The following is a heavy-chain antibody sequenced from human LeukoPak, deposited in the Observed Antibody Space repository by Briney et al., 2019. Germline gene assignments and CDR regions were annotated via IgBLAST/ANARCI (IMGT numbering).Heavy chain of an antibody. V-gene: IGHV4-38-2*02. CDR3: ARSLGYCSSTSCYENWFDP. CDR2: MYHSGST. CDR1: GYSISSGHY. J-gene: IGHJ5*02. D-gene: IGHD2-2*01. Sequence: SETLSLTCTVSGYSISSGHYWGWIRQPPGKGLEWIGSMYHSGSTYYNPPLKSRVTISEDTSKNQFSLKLRSVTAADTAVYYCARSLGYCSSTSCYENWFDPWGQGTLVTVSS.